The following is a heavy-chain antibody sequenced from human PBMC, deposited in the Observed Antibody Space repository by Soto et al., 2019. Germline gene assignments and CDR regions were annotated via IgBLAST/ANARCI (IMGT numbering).Heavy chain of an antibody. CDR1: GFTFSSYG. D-gene: IGHD2-15*01. Sequence: GGSLRLSCAASGFTFSSYGMHWVRQAPGKGLEWVAVIWYDGSNKYYADSVKGRFTISRDNSKNTLYLQMNSLRAEDTAVYYCARGMECSGGSCYLDYWGQGTLVTVSS. CDR3: ARGMECSGGSCYLDY. CDR2: IWYDGSNK. V-gene: IGHV3-33*08. J-gene: IGHJ4*02.